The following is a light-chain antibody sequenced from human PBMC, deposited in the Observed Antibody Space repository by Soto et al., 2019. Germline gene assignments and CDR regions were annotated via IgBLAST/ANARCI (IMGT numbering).Light chain of an antibody. CDR3: QQYHTLPIT. V-gene: IGKV3-15*01. CDR1: QGVSRK. J-gene: IGKJ4*01. CDR2: GAS. Sequence: DIVMTQSPATLSVAPGERVTFSCRASQGVSRKLAWYQHKPGQAPRLLISGASTRATGIPARFSGSGSGTEFTLTISSLQSEDCAIYYCQQYHTLPITFGGGTKVEIK.